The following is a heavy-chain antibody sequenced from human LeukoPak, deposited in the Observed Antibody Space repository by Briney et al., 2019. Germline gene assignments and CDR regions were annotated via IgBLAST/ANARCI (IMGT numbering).Heavy chain of an antibody. D-gene: IGHD4-17*01. CDR3: ARDESFAGDYPY. CDR2: IKQDGSEK. V-gene: IGHV3-7*01. CDR1: GFTFCRYW. Sequence: PGGSLRLSCAASGFTFCRYWMSWVRQAPGKGLEWVANIKQDGSEKYYVDSVKGRFTISRDNAKNSLYLQIDSLRAEDTAVYYCARDESFAGDYPYWGQGTLVTVSS. J-gene: IGHJ4*02.